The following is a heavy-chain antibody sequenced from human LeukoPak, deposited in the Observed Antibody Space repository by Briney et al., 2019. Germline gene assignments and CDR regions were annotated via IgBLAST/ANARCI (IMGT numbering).Heavy chain of an antibody. J-gene: IGHJ3*02. V-gene: IGHV1-69*13. D-gene: IGHD3-22*01. CDR1: GYTFTGYY. CDR2: IIPIFGTA. CDR3: ARVSVESTDYYDSLPSRAFDI. Sequence: SVKVSCKASGYTFTGYYMHWVRQAPGQGLEWMGGIIPIFGTANYAQKFQGRVTVTADESTSTAYMELSSLRSEDTAVYYCARVSVESTDYYDSLPSRAFDIWGQGTMVTVSS.